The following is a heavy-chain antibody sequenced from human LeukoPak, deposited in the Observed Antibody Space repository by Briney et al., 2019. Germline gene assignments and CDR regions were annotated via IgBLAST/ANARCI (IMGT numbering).Heavy chain of an antibody. CDR1: GGTFSSYA. J-gene: IGHJ6*03. CDR2: IIPIFGIA. Sequence: SVKVSCKASGGTFSSYAISLVRQAPGQGLEWMGGIIPIFGIANYAQKFQGRVTITADKSTSTAYMELSSLRSEDTAVYYCARLNSSSSYLNYYYYYMDVWGKGTTVTVSS. CDR3: ARLNSSSSYLNYYYYYMDV. D-gene: IGHD6-6*01. V-gene: IGHV1-69*10.